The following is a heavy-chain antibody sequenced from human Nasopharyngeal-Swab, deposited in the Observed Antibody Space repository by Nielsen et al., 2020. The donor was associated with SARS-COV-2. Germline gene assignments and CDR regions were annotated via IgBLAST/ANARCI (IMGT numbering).Heavy chain of an antibody. J-gene: IGHJ4*02. CDR2: ISGSGGST. Sequence: GESLKISCAASGFTFSSYAMSWVRQAPGKGLEWVSAISGSGGSTYYADSVKGRFTISRDNSKNTLYLQMNSLRAEDTAVYYCAKEAGITIFGVGPYYFDYWGQGTLVTVSP. V-gene: IGHV3-23*01. CDR3: AKEAGITIFGVGPYYFDY. D-gene: IGHD3-3*01. CDR1: GFTFSSYA.